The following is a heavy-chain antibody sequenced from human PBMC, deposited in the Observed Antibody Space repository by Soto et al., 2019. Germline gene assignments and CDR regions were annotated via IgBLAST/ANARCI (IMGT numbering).Heavy chain of an antibody. D-gene: IGHD5-12*01. Sequence: QVQLQESGPGLVKPSETLSLTCTVSGGSISSYYWSWIRQPPGQGLEWIGYIYYSGSTNYNPSLTSRVTISVDTSKNQFSLKLSSMTAADTAVYYCERAVYSGYEFDYWGQGTLVTVSS. CDR1: GGSISSYY. J-gene: IGHJ4*02. V-gene: IGHV4-59*01. CDR2: IYYSGST. CDR3: ERAVYSGYEFDY.